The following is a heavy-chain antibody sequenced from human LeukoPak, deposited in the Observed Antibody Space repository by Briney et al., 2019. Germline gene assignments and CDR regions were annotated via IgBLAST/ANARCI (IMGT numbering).Heavy chain of an antibody. D-gene: IGHD6-13*01. CDR2: TYYRSKWYN. CDR3: ARAMYSSSWYVYYYGMDV. Sequence: SQTLSLTCALSGDSVSGNSGAWNCVRQSPSRGREWLARTYYRSKWYNDYAVSVKSRITINPVPCKNQFSLQLDSVTPEDTAVYYCARAMYSSSWYVYYYGMDVWGQGTTVTVSS. J-gene: IGHJ6*02. V-gene: IGHV6-1*01. CDR1: GDSVSGNSGA.